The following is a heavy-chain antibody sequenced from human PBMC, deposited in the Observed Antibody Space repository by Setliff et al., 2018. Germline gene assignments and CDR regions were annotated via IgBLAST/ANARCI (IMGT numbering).Heavy chain of an antibody. Sequence: LSLTCTVSGYSISSGYIWGWIRQPPGKGLEWVGNIGHTGSINYDPSLKSRLTISRDTSKNQVSLKLNSVTATDTAVYYCARDLGHGGDSDYWGQGILVTVSS. CDR1: GYSISSGYI. V-gene: IGHV4-38-2*02. CDR2: IGHTGSI. D-gene: IGHD2-21*02. J-gene: IGHJ4*02. CDR3: ARDLGHGGDSDY.